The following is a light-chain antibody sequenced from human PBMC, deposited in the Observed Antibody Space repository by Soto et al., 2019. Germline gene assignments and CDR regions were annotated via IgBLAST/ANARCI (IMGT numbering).Light chain of an antibody. Sequence: QSVLTQPASVSGSPGQSITISCTGTRSDIGAYNFVSWYQQHPGDVPKLILYDINVRPSGVSNRFSGSKSGNTASLTISGLQAEDEADYYSTSWPTSTTMIFGGGTKVTVL. CDR2: DIN. CDR1: RSDIGAYNF. V-gene: IGLV2-14*03. CDR3: TSWPTSTTMI. J-gene: IGLJ2*01.